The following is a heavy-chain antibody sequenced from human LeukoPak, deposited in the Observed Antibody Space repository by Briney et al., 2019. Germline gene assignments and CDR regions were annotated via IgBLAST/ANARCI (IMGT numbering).Heavy chain of an antibody. CDR1: GFTFSSYS. CDR2: ITTSGDTT. CDR3: AKVYCSGGSCHYFMDV. V-gene: IGHV3-48*01. D-gene: IGHD2-15*01. J-gene: IGHJ6*03. Sequence: SGGSLRLSCAASGFTFSSYSMNWVRQAPGKGLEWVSYITTSGDTTYYADSVKGRFTISRDNAKNSLYLQMNSLRAEDSAVYYCAKVYCSGGSCHYFMDVWGKGTTVTVSS.